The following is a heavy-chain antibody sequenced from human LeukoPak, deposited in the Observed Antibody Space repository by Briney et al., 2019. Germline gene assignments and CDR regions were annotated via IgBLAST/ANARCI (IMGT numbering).Heavy chain of an antibody. CDR2: IYYSGST. CDR3: ARSGLSATGEFDY. J-gene: IGHJ4*02. V-gene: IGHV4-39*07. D-gene: IGHD2-15*01. Sequence: SETLSLTCTVSGGSISSSSYYWGWIRQPPGKGLEWIGSIYYSGSTYYNPSLKSRLTISVDTSMNQFSLKLSSVTAADTAVYYCARSGLSATGEFDYWGQGTLVTVSS. CDR1: GGSISSSSYY.